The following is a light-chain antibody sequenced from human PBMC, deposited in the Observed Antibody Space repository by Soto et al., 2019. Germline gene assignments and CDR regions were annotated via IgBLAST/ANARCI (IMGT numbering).Light chain of an antibody. V-gene: IGKV3-20*01. CDR1: QSVSSSY. J-gene: IGKJ2*01. Sequence: EIVLTQSPGTLSLSSGERATLSCRASQSVSSSYLAWYQQKPGQAPRLLVYATSSRATGIPDRFSGSGSGTDLTLTIRRLEPEDFAVYYCQQYGSSSFTFGQGTKLEIK. CDR3: QQYGSSSFT. CDR2: ATS.